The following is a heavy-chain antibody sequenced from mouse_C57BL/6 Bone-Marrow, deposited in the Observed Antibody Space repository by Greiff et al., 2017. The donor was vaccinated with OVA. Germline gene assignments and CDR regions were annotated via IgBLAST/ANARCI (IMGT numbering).Heavy chain of an antibody. CDR3: ARREDGSSSGYAMDY. D-gene: IGHD1-1*01. CDR1: GFSLTSYG. J-gene: IGHJ4*01. V-gene: IGHV2-2*01. CDR2: IWSGGST. Sequence: VKLVESGPGLVQPSQSLSITCTVSGFSLTSYGVHWVRQSPGKGLEWLGVIWSGGSTDYNAAFISRLSISKDNSKSQVFFKMNSLQADDTAIYYCARREDGSSSGYAMDYWGQGTSVTVSS.